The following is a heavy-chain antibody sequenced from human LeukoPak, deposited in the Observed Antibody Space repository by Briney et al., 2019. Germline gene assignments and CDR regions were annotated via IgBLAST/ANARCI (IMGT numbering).Heavy chain of an antibody. J-gene: IGHJ5*02. Sequence: ASVKVSCKASGYTFTGYYMHWVRQAPGQGFERMGWINPNSGGTNYAQKFQGRVTMTRDTSISTAYMELSRLRSDDTAVYYCARAYYGSGSYYNGYNWFDPWGQGTLVTVSS. CDR3: ARAYYGSGSYYNGYNWFDP. CDR2: INPNSGGT. V-gene: IGHV1-2*02. D-gene: IGHD3-10*01. CDR1: GYTFTGYY.